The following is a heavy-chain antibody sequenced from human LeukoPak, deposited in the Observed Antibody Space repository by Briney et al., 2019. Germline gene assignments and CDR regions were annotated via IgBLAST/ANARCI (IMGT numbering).Heavy chain of an antibody. J-gene: IGHJ5*02. CDR2: INPNSGGT. Sequence: GASVKVSCKASGYTFTGYYMHWVRQAPGQGLEWMGWINPNSGGTNYAQKFQGRVTMTRDTSISTAYMELSRLRSDDTAVYYCARETTVTTNVKGKNWFEPWGQGTLVTVSS. CDR1: GYTFTGYY. V-gene: IGHV1-2*02. CDR3: ARETTVTTNVKGKNWFEP. D-gene: IGHD4-17*01.